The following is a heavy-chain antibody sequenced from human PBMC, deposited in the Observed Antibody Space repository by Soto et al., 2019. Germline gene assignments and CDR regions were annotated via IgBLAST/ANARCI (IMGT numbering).Heavy chain of an antibody. CDR1: GGTFSRYA. CDR3: ARDGSLYDSSGYYYLY. CDR2: IIPMFGRA. Sequence: QVQLVQSGAEVKKPGSSVKVSYKASGGTFSRYAISWVRQAPGQGLEWMGGIIPMFGRANYAQKFQGRVTITADDSTSTGYMELRSLRSEDTAVYYCARDGSLYDSSGYYYLYWGQGTLVTVSS. D-gene: IGHD3-22*01. J-gene: IGHJ4*02. V-gene: IGHV1-69*01.